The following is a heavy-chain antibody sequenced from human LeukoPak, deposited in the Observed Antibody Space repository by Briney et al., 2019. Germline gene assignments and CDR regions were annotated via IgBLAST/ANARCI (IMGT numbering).Heavy chain of an antibody. D-gene: IGHD5-24*01. CDR3: AKSTVCERWLQDY. Sequence: GASLRLSCAASGFTFSSYAMSWVRQAPGKGLEWVSAISGSGGSTYYADSVKGRFTISRDNSKNTLYLQMNSLRAEDTAVYYCAKSTVCERWLQDYWGQGTLVTVSS. CDR2: ISGSGGST. V-gene: IGHV3-23*01. J-gene: IGHJ4*02. CDR1: GFTFSSYA.